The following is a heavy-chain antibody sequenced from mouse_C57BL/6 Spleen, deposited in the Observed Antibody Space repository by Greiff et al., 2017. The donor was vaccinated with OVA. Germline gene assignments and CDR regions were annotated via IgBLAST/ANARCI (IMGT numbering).Heavy chain of an antibody. CDR3: ARPGTTVPFAY. CDR2: ISSGSGTI. Sequence: EVQGVESGGGLVKPGGSLKLSCAASGFTFSDYGMHWVRQAPEKGLEWVAYISSGSGTIYYADTVKGRFTISRDNAKNTLFLQMTSLRSEDTAMYYCARPGTTVPFAYWGQGTLVTVSA. J-gene: IGHJ3*01. V-gene: IGHV5-17*01. D-gene: IGHD1-1*01. CDR1: GFTFSDYG.